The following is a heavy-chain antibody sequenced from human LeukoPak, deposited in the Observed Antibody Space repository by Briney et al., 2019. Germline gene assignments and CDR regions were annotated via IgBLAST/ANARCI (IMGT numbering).Heavy chain of an antibody. V-gene: IGHV3-64*01. CDR1: GFTFSSYA. J-gene: IGHJ4*02. D-gene: IGHD3-22*01. CDR2: ISSNGGST. Sequence: GGSLRLSCAASGFTFSSYAMHWVRQAPGKGLEYVSAISSNGGSTYYANSVKGRFTIPRDNSKNTLYLQMGSLRAEDMAVYYCARGLIVTAEFDYWGQGTLVTVSS. CDR3: ARGLIVTAEFDY.